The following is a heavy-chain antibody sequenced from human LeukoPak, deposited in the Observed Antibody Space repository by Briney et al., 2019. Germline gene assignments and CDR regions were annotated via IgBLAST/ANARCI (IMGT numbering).Heavy chain of an antibody. CDR2: ISYDGSNK. CDR1: GFTFSSYG. D-gene: IGHD3-10*01. Sequence: PGGSLRLSCAASGFTFSSYGMHWVRQAPGKGLEWVAVISYDGSNKYYADSVKGRFTISRDNAKNSLYLQMNSLRAEDTALYYCAQGGSFDYWGQGTLVTVSS. J-gene: IGHJ4*02. V-gene: IGHV3-30*18. CDR3: AQGGSFDY.